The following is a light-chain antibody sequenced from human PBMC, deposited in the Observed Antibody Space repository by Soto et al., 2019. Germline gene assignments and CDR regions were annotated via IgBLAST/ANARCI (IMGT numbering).Light chain of an antibody. CDR3: QQYNNWWT. Sequence: EIMMTQSPATLSVSPGERATLSCRASQSVSRSLAWYQQKPGQAPRLLIYGASTRATGIPARFSGSGSGTEFTLTINSLQSEDFAVYYCQQYNNWWTFGQGTKVEIK. J-gene: IGKJ1*01. V-gene: IGKV3-15*01. CDR1: QSVSRS. CDR2: GAS.